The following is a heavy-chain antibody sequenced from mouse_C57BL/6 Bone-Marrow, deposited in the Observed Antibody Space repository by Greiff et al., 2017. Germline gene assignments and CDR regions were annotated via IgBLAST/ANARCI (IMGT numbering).Heavy chain of an antibody. CDR3: TRIAD. CDR1: GFNIKDDY. V-gene: IGHV14-4*01. Sequence: EVQLQQSGAELVRPGASVKLSCTASGFNIKDDYMHWVKQRPEQGLEWIGWIDPENGDTASASKFQGKATITVDTSSNTAYLQLSSLTSEDAAVYYGTRIADWGQGTLVTVSA. CDR2: IDPENGDT. J-gene: IGHJ3*01.